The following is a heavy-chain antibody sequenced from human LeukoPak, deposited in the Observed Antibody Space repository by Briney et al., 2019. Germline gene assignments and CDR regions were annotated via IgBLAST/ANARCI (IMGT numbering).Heavy chain of an antibody. CDR2: ISDSGDTT. CDR1: GFTFSSYA. CDR3: AKGAGSGYWTQDGY. J-gene: IGHJ4*02. Sequence: GGSLRLSCAASGFTFSSYAMTWVRQAPGKGLEWISAISDSGDTTFCADSVKGRFTISRDNSKNTLYLQMDSLRAEDTALYYCAKGAGSGYWTQDGYWGQGTQVIVSS. D-gene: IGHD6-25*01. V-gene: IGHV3-23*01.